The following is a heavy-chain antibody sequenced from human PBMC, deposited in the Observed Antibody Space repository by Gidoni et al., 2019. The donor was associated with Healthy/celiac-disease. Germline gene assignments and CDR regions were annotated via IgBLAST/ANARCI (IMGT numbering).Heavy chain of an antibody. CDR1: GGSISSYY. V-gene: IGHV4-59*01. J-gene: IGHJ3*02. CDR3: ARGLGELSLSGAFDI. CDR2: IYYSGST. D-gene: IGHD3-16*02. Sequence: QVQLQESGPGLVKPSETLSLTCTVSGGSISSYYWSWIRQPPGKGLEWIGYIYYSGSTNYNPSLKSRVTISVDTSKNQFSLKLSSGTAADTAGYYCARGLGELSLSGAFDIWGQGTMVTVSS.